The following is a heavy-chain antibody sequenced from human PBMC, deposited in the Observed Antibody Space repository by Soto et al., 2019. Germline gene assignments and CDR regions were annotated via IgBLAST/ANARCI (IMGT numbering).Heavy chain of an antibody. CDR3: ARMEPSGELLQTVAFDI. V-gene: IGHV3-21*01. CDR2: ISSSSSYI. Sequence: GGSLRLSCAASGFTFSSYSMNWVRQAPGKGLEWVSSISSSSSYIYYADSVKGRFTISRDNAKNSLYLQMNSLRAEDTAVYYCARMEPSGELLQTVAFDIWGQGTMVTVSS. D-gene: IGHD1-26*01. CDR1: GFTFSSYS. J-gene: IGHJ3*02.